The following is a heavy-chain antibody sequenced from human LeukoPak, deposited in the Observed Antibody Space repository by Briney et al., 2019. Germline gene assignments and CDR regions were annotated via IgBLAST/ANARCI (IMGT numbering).Heavy chain of an antibody. CDR1: GYTFTGYY. Sequence: GASVKVSCKASGYTFTGYYMHRVRQAPGQGLEWMGWINAGNGNTKYSQKFQGRVTITRDTSASTAYMELSSLRSEDTAVYYCAEYDSSGYFNYWGQGTLVTVSS. D-gene: IGHD3-22*01. J-gene: IGHJ4*02. CDR2: INAGNGNT. V-gene: IGHV1-3*01. CDR3: AEYDSSGYFNY.